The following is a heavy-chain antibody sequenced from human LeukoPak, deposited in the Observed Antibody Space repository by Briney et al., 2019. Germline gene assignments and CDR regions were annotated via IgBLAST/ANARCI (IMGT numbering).Heavy chain of an antibody. CDR1: GFSFNDYW. V-gene: IGHV3-7*01. J-gene: IGHJ4*02. Sequence: GGSLRLSCVASGFSFNDYWMSWVRQAPGKGLEWGANIKQDGIDKPYVASIKGRFTISRDNAKNTLYLQMDSFRVEDTAIYYCARFSRVQASFWGQGTLVTVSS. D-gene: IGHD4/OR15-4a*01. CDR2: IKQDGIDK. CDR3: ARFSRVQASF.